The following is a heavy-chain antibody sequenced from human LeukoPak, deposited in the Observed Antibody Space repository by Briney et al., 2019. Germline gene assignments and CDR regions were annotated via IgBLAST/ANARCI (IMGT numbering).Heavy chain of an antibody. J-gene: IGHJ4*02. V-gene: IGHV3-48*03. CDR1: GFTFSSYE. CDR2: ISSRGTTI. Sequence: GGSLRLSCAVSGFTFSSYEMNWVRQAPGKGLEWASYISSRGTTIYYVDSVKGRFTISRDNAKNSLYLQVNSLRAEDTAVYYCARDAYSLFDYWGQGTLVTVSS. D-gene: IGHD2-21*01. CDR3: ARDAYSLFDY.